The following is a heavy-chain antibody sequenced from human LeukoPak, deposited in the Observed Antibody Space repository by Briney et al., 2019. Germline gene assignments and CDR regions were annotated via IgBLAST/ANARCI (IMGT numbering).Heavy chain of an antibody. CDR2: ISSSSSYI. Sequence: GGSLRLSCAASGFTFSSYSMIWVRQAPGKGLEWVSSISSSSSYIYYADSVKGRFTISRDNAKNSLYLQMNSLRAEDTAVYYCARQGGPYDSSGYYYFDYWGQGTLVTVSS. CDR1: GFTFSSYS. J-gene: IGHJ4*02. V-gene: IGHV3-21*01. D-gene: IGHD3-22*01. CDR3: ARQGGPYDSSGYYYFDY.